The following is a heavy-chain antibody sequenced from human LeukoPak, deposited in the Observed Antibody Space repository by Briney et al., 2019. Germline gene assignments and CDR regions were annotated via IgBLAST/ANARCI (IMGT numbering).Heavy chain of an antibody. D-gene: IGHD3-10*01. CDR1: NGSLNDYY. CDR2: VNHIGSA. J-gene: IGHJ5*02. Sequence: PSETLSLTCAAYNGSLNDYYWSWIRQSPGKGLEYIGEVNHIGSANYSPSLRSRVTMSVDTSKNHFSLQVKSVTAADTAVYYCARHYRLRWFGVQGSGLDPWGQGTLVTVSS. CDR3: ARHYRLRWFGVQGSGLDP. V-gene: IGHV4-34*01.